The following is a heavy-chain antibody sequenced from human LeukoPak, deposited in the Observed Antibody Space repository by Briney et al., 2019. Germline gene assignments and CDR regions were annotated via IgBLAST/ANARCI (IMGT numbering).Heavy chain of an antibody. CDR3: ARPHSYGSTYFDC. CDR2: ISTYNTNT. J-gene: IGHJ4*02. CDR1: GYTFTSYG. D-gene: IGHD4-17*01. V-gene: IGHV1-18*01. Sequence: ASVKVSCKASGYTFTSYGLTWVRQAPGQGLEWMGWISTYNTNTYYAQGLQGRVSMTTDTSTSTPYMELRSLRSDDTAVYYCARPHSYGSTYFDCWGQGTLVTVSS.